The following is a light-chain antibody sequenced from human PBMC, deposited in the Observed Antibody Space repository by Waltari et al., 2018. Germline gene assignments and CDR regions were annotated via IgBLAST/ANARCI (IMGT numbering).Light chain of an antibody. V-gene: IGLV3-1*01. J-gene: IGLJ1*01. Sequence: SYELTQPPSVSVSPGQPASIPCSCDKLGDKYASWYQQKPGQSPVLVIYQDTKRPSGIPERFSGSNSGNTATLTISGTQAMDEADYYCQAWDSSTFYVFGTGTKVTVL. CDR1: KLGDKY. CDR3: QAWDSSTFYV. CDR2: QDT.